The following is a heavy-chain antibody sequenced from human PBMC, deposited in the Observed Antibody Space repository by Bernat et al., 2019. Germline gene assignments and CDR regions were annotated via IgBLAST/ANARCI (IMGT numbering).Heavy chain of an antibody. CDR3: ARDPQYNSSPCFDY. CDR2: IWYDGSNK. J-gene: IGHJ4*02. D-gene: IGHD6-6*01. V-gene: IGHV3-33*01. Sequence: QVQLVESGGGVVQPGRSLRLSCAASGFTFSSYGMHWVRQAPGKGLEWVAVIWYDGSNKYYADSVKGRFTISRDNSKNTLYLQMNSLRAEDTAVYYCARDPQYNSSPCFDYWGQGTLVTVSS. CDR1: GFTFSSYG.